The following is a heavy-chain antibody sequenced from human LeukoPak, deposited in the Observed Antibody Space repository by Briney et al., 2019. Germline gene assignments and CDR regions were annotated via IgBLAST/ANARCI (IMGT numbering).Heavy chain of an antibody. V-gene: IGHV4-39*07. J-gene: IGHJ3*02. CDR1: GGSISSSSYY. D-gene: IGHD3-9*01. CDR3: ASSYYDILTDAFDI. Sequence: PSETLSLTCTVSGGSISSSSYYWGWIRQPPGKGLEWIGSIYYSGSTYYNPSLKSRVTISVDTSKNQFSLKLSSVTAADTAVYYCASSYYDILTDAFDIWGQGTMVTVSS. CDR2: IYYSGST.